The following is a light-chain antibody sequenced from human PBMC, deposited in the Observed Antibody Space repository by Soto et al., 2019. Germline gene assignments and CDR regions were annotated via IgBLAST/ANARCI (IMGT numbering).Light chain of an antibody. CDR3: RAWDDGLSAYV. CDR2: DDN. V-gene: IGLV1-51*01. Sequence: QSVLTQPPSVSAAPGQKVTISCAGSRCNVGNHYVSWYQQLPGTAPKLLIYDDNKRPSGIPDRFSGSKSATSATLGITGLQTGDEADYYCRAWDDGLSAYVFGPGTKLTVL. J-gene: IGLJ1*01. CDR1: RCNVGNHY.